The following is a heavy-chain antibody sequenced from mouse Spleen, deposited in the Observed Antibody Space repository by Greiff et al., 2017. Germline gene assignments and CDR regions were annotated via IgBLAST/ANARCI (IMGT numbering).Heavy chain of an antibody. Sequence: EVKLVESGGGLVKPGGSLKLSCAASGFTFSDYYMYWVRQTPEKRLEWVATISAGGSYTYYPDSVKGRFTISRDNAKNNLYLQMSSMKSEDTAMYYWARGLYRYDVGNAMDYWGQGNSVNVSS. CDR2: ISAGGSYT. J-gene: IGHJ4*01. D-gene: IGHD2-14*01. CDR3: ARGLYRYDVGNAMDY. V-gene: IGHV5-4*02. CDR1: GFTFSDYY.